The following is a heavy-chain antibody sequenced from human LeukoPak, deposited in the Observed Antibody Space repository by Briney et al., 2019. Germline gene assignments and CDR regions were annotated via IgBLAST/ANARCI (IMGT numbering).Heavy chain of an antibody. CDR2: ISGSGGST. CDR3: AKVGVAAGKDYFDY. CDR1: GFTFSSYG. Sequence: GGTLRLSCAASGFTFSSYGMSWVRQAPGKGLEWVSAISGSGGSTYYADSVKGRFTISRDNSKNTLHLQMNSLRAEDTAVYYCAKVGVAAGKDYFDYWGQGTLVTVSS. J-gene: IGHJ4*02. V-gene: IGHV3-23*01. D-gene: IGHD6-13*01.